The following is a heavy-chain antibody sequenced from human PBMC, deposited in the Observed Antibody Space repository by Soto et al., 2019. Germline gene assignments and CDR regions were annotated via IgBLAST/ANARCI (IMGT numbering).Heavy chain of an antibody. J-gene: IGHJ6*02. CDR2: IYYSGST. D-gene: IGHD4-17*01. CDR3: ARGATVTTAYYYYGMDV. CDR1: GGSISSYY. V-gene: IGHV4-59*01. Sequence: SETLSLTCTVSGGSISSYYWSWIRQPPGKGLEWIGYIYYSGSTNYNPSLKSRVTISVDTSKNQFSLKLSSVTAADTAVYYCARGATVTTAYYYYGMDVWGQGTTVTVSS.